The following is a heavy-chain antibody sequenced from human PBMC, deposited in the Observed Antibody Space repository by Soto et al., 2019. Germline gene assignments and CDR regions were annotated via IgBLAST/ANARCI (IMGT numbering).Heavy chain of an antibody. J-gene: IGHJ4*02. CDR2: ISAYNGNT. V-gene: IGHV1-18*01. D-gene: IGHD5-18*01. Sequence: QVQLVQSGAEVKKPGASVKVSCKASGYTFTSYGISWVRQAPGQGLEWMGWISAYNGNTNYAQKLQGRVTMTTDTTTSTADMELRSRRSDDTAVYYCARDAGGYSYGTRFGYWGQGTLVTVSS. CDR1: GYTFTSYG. CDR3: ARDAGGYSYGTRFGY.